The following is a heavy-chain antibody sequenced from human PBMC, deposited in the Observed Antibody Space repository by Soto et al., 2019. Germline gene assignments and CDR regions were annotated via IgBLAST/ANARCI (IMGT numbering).Heavy chain of an antibody. CDR2: IIPILGIA. Sequence: SVKVSCKASGGTFRSYTISWVRQAPGQGLEWMGRIIPILGIANYAQKFQGRVTITADKSTSTAYMELSSLRSEDTAVYYCAREDDEITIFGVVIMYAFDIWGQGTMVTVSS. V-gene: IGHV1-69*04. CDR1: GGTFRSYT. CDR3: AREDDEITIFGVVIMYAFDI. J-gene: IGHJ3*02. D-gene: IGHD3-3*01.